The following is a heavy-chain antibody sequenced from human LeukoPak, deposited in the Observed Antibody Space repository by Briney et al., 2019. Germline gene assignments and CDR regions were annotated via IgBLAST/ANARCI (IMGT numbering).Heavy chain of an antibody. CDR3: ARSRPYYYYMDV. Sequence: GESLKISCKGSGYSFTSYWIGWVRQMPGKGLEWMGNIYPGNSDTRYSPSFQGQVTISADRSINTAYLQWSSLKASDTAMYYCARSRPYYYYMDVWGTGTTVTVSS. V-gene: IGHV5-51*01. CDR1: GYSFTSYW. CDR2: IYPGNSDT. J-gene: IGHJ6*03.